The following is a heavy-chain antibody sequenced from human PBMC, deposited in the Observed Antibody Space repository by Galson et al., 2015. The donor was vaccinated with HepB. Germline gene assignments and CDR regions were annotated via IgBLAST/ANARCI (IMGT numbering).Heavy chain of an antibody. CDR3: AKTPRQYQLLFDAFDI. Sequence: SLRLSCAASGFTFSSYAMSWVRQAPGKGLEWVSAISGSGGSTYYADSVKGRFTISRDNSKNTLYLQMNSLRAEDTAVYYCAKTPRQYQLLFDAFDIWGQGTMVTVSS. J-gene: IGHJ3*02. CDR1: GFTFSSYA. CDR2: ISGSGGST. D-gene: IGHD2-2*01. V-gene: IGHV3-23*01.